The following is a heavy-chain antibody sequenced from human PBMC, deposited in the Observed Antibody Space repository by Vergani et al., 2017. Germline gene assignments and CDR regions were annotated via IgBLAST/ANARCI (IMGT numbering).Heavy chain of an antibody. Sequence: EVQLVESGGGLVQPGGSLRLSCAASGFTFSSYDMHWVRQATGEGLEWVSAIGTAGDTYYPGSVKGRFTISRENAKNSLYLQMNSLRAGDTAVYYCARGQHSSGGYPGHFDLWGRGTLVTVSS. D-gene: IGHD6-19*01. CDR3: ARGQHSSGGYPGHFDL. CDR2: IGTAGDT. V-gene: IGHV3-13*01. J-gene: IGHJ2*01. CDR1: GFTFSSYD.